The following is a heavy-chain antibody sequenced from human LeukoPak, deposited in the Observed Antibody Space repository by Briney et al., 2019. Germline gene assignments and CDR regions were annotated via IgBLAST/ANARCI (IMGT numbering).Heavy chain of an antibody. CDR1: EGTFNSYA. Sequence: SVKVSCKASEGTFNSYAISWVRQAPGQGLEWMGGIIPIFGTTTYVQKLQRRVTITADESTSAAYMELRSLRSEDTAMYYCARGRFRYYDTSGYYPPFDSWGQGTLVTVSS. CDR2: IIPIFGTT. V-gene: IGHV1-69*01. J-gene: IGHJ4*02. D-gene: IGHD3-22*01. CDR3: ARGRFRYYDTSGYYPPFDS.